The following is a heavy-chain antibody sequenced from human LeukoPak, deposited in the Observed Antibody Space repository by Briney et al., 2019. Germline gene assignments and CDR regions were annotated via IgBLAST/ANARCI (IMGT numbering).Heavy chain of an antibody. J-gene: IGHJ4*02. CDR1: GDSISSGAYY. CDR3: ATVSSSGWFFDC. Sequence: KPSQTLSLTCTVSGDSISSGAYYWSWIRQHPGRGLEWIGYIYYTGSTYFNPSLKSRVTISVDTSKNKFSLNLSSVTAADTAVYYCATVSSSGWFFDCWGQGTLVTVSS. CDR2: IYYTGST. V-gene: IGHV4-31*03. D-gene: IGHD6-19*01.